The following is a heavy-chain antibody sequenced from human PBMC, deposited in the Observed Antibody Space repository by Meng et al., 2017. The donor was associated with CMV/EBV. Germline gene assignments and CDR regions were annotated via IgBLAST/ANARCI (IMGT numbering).Heavy chain of an antibody. Sequence: GGSLRLSCTASGFTVGDYAMSWVRQAPGEGLEWVGFIRSKAYGVTTEYAASVKGRFTISRDDSKSIAYLQMNSLKTEDTAVYYCTRGDTVGPFDYWGQGTLVTVSS. D-gene: IGHD2-2*02. CDR1: GFTVGDYA. V-gene: IGHV3-49*04. CDR2: IRSKAYGVTT. CDR3: TRGDTVGPFDY. J-gene: IGHJ4*02.